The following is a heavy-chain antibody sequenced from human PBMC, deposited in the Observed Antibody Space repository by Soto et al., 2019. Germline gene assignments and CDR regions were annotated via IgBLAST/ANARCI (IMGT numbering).Heavy chain of an antibody. J-gene: IGHJ5*02. CDR1: GYTFTSYG. CDR3: ARDSSPYYDSSGYLGWFDP. D-gene: IGHD3-22*01. CDR2: ISAYNGNT. V-gene: IGHV1-18*01. Sequence: GASVKVSCKASGYTFTSYGISWVRQAPGQGLEWMGWISAYNGNTNYAQKLQGRVTMTTDTSTSTTYMELRSLRSDDTAVYYCARDSSPYYDSSGYLGWFDPWGQGTLVTVSS.